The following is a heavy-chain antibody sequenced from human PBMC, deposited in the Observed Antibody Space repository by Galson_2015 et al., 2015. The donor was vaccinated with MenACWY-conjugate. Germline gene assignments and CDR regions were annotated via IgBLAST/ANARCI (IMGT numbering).Heavy chain of an antibody. V-gene: IGHV1-2*02. D-gene: IGHD2-2*01. J-gene: IGHJ4*02. CDR3: TRDRHPPSASFDY. CDR1: GYPFTAYF. Sequence: SVKVSCKASGYPFTAYFIHWVRQAPGQGLQWMGWIDPKSGGANYAQNFQVRVTMTRDTSISTAYMDLSSLRSDDTAVYYCTRDRHPPSASFDYWGQGTLVTVSS. CDR2: IDPKSGGA.